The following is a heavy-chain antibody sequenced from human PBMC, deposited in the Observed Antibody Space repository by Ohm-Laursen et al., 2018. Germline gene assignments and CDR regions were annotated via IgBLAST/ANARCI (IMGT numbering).Heavy chain of an antibody. CDR2: INPNSGDT. CDR3: ARDRRVTTFDP. J-gene: IGHJ5*02. D-gene: IGHD4-17*01. Sequence: ASVKVSCRASGYTFTSYYMHWVRQAPGQGLEWMGWINPNSGDTNYAQKFQGRVTMTRDTSISAAYMELSRLRSDDTAVYYCARDRRVTTFDPWGQGTLVTVSS. V-gene: IGHV1-2*02. CDR1: GYTFTSYY.